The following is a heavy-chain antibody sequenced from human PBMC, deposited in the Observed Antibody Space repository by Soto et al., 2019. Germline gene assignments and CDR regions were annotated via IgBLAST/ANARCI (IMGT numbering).Heavy chain of an antibody. V-gene: IGHV4-4*07. CDR2: IYTSVST. D-gene: IGHD6-13*01. CDR1: GGSISSYY. Sequence: PXATLSLICTVSGGSISSYYGSWIRQPAGKGLEWIGRIYTSVSTNYNPSLKSRVTMSVDTSKNQFSLKLSSVTAADTAVYYCASSPSIAAAGKSPWFDPWGQGTLVTVSS. CDR3: ASSPSIAAAGKSPWFDP. J-gene: IGHJ5*02.